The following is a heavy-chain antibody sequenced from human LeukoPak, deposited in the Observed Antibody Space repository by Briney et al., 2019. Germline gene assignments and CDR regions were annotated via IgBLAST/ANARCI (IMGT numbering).Heavy chain of an antibody. Sequence: GGSLRLSCAASGFTFSSYGMHWVRQAPGKGLEWVAFIRYDGSNKYYADSVKGRFTISRDNSKNTLYLQMNSLRAEDTAVYYCAKLSIAARQSGWFDPWGQGTLVTVSS. D-gene: IGHD6-6*01. V-gene: IGHV3-30*02. CDR2: IRYDGSNK. CDR3: AKLSIAARQSGWFDP. J-gene: IGHJ5*02. CDR1: GFTFSSYG.